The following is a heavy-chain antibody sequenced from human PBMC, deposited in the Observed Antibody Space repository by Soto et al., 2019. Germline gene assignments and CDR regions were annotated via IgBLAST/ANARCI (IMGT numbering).Heavy chain of an antibody. CDR1: GFTFSSYA. J-gene: IGHJ6*02. Sequence: GGSLRLSCAASGFTFSSYAMHWVRQAPGKGLEWVAVISYDGSNKYYADSVKGRFTISRDNSKNTLYLQMNSLRAEDTAVYYCARDRGSSSFLYYYYGMDVWVQGTTVTVSS. CDR2: ISYDGSNK. V-gene: IGHV3-30-3*01. D-gene: IGHD6-13*01. CDR3: ARDRGSSSFLYYYYGMDV.